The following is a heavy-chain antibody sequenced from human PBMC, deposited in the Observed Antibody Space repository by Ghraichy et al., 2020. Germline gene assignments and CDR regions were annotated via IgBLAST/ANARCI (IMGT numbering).Heavy chain of an antibody. Sequence: GGSLRLSCAASGFTFSSYAMHWVRQAPGKGLEWVAVISYDGSNKYYADSVKGRFTISRDNSKNTLYLQMNSLRAEDTAVYYCARALLAFDIWGQGTMVTVSS. D-gene: IGHD2-15*01. CDR1: GFTFSSYA. CDR3: ARALLAFDI. J-gene: IGHJ3*02. V-gene: IGHV3-30-3*01. CDR2: ISYDGSNK.